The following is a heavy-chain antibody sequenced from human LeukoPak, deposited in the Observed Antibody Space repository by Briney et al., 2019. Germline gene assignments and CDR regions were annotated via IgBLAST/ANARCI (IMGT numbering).Heavy chain of an antibody. J-gene: IGHJ5*02. V-gene: IGHV1-2*02. CDR1: GYTFTGYY. D-gene: IGHD6-19*01. Sequence: ASAKVSCKASGYTFTGYYIYWVRQAPGQGLEWMGWINSDRGGTNNAQKFKGRVTMTRDTCISTAYMEVSSLRSDDTAVYYCARATKVVSGKAAWFDPWGQGTLVTVSS. CDR2: INSDRGGT. CDR3: ARATKVVSGKAAWFDP.